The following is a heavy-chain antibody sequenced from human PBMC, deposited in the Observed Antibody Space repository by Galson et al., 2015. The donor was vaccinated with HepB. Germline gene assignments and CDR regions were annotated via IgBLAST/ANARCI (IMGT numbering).Heavy chain of an antibody. CDR3: LRLGDLSGYSSS. CDR1: GFTFSTYA. J-gene: IGHJ4*02. V-gene: IGHV3-73*01. D-gene: IGHD6-13*01. Sequence: SLRLSCAASGFTFSTYAMSWVRQASGKGPEWAGHIKSKANSYATAYTASVTGRFTISRDDSKNTAYLQMNRLKVEDTAKYYCLRLGDLSGYSSSWGQGTLVTVSS. CDR2: IKSKANSYAT.